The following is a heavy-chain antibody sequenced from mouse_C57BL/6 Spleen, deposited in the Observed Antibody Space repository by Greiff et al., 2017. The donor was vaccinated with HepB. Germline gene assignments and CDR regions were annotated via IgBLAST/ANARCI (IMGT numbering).Heavy chain of an antibody. D-gene: IGHD2-4*01. CDR1: GYTFTSYW. V-gene: IGHV1-53*01. CDR2: INPSNGGT. Sequence: QVQLKQPGTELVKPGASVKLSCKASGYTFTSYWMHWVKQRPGQGLEWIGNINPSNGGTNYNEKFKSKATLTVDKSSSTAYMQLSSLTSEDSAVYYCARGRIYYDYDGAMDYWGQGTSVTVSS. J-gene: IGHJ4*01. CDR3: ARGRIYYDYDGAMDY.